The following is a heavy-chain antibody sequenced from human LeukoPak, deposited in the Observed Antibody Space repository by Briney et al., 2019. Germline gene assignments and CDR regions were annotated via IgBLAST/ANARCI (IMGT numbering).Heavy chain of an antibody. V-gene: IGHV1-18*01. CDR3: ARGRSPGKYFYASVSFDY. CDR1: GYTFTSQG. CDR2: ISLYNGDT. Sequence: AAVKVSCKASGYTFTSQGICWVRQAPGPGLERRGWISLYNGDTNYEQKFQGRVTITTDTSTKTTYIELRSLRSDETDIYYCARGRSPGKYFYASVSFDYWGQGTLVTVPS. D-gene: IGHD3-10*01. J-gene: IGHJ4*02.